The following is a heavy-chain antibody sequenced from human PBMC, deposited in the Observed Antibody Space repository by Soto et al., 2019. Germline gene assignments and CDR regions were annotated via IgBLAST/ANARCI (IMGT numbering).Heavy chain of an antibody. Sequence: PGGSLRLSCSASGFIFSIFTMHWVRQAPGKGLEYVSSIISNGGKTYYADSVKGRFTISRDNPKNTVYLQMSSLRAEDTAVYYCVKVRFGSYYYFDSWGQGTLVTVSS. CDR3: VKVRFGSYYYFDS. CDR2: IISNGGKT. V-gene: IGHV3-64D*06. J-gene: IGHJ4*02. CDR1: GFIFSIFT. D-gene: IGHD1-26*01.